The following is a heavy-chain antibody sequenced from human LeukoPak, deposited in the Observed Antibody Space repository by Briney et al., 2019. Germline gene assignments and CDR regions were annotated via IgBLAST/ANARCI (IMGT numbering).Heavy chain of an antibody. CDR3: AVDILTGPSPFDP. Sequence: GGSLRLSCAASGFTFSSYWMSWVRQAPGKGLEWVANIKQDRSEIYYVDSVKGRFTISRDNARNSLYLQMNSLRAEDTAVYYCAVDILTGPSPFDPWGQGTLVTVSS. CDR1: GFTFSSYW. J-gene: IGHJ5*02. CDR2: IKQDRSEI. D-gene: IGHD3-9*01. V-gene: IGHV3-7*03.